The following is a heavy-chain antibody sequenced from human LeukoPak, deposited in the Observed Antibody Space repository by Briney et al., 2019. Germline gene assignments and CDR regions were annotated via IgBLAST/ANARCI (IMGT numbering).Heavy chain of an antibody. CDR3: TRGPLRSATDI. Sequence: SETLSLTCTVSGDSISSYYYTGIRQPPGKGLEWIGYVSHSGSTNYNPSLKSPVAMSLDTSKNQFSLKLSSVTAADTAVYYCTRGPLRSATDIWGQGSLVTVSS. J-gene: IGHJ4*02. CDR1: GDSISSYY. D-gene: IGHD2-21*02. CDR2: VSHSGST. V-gene: IGHV4-59*08.